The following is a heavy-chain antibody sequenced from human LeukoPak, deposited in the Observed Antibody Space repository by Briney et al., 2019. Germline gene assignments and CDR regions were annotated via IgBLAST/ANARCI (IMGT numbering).Heavy chain of an antibody. D-gene: IGHD2-2*01. V-gene: IGHV3-30*03. CDR1: GFTFSSYG. Sequence: GGSLRLSCAASGFTFSSYGMHSVRQAPGKGLEWVAVISYDGSDKYYADSVKGRFTISRDNSKNTLYLQMNSLRAEDTAVYYCATTSDAFDIWGQGTMVTVSS. CDR2: ISYDGSDK. CDR3: ATTSDAFDI. J-gene: IGHJ3*02.